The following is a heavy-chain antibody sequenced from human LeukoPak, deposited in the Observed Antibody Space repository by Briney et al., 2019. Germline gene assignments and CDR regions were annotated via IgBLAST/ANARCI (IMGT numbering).Heavy chain of an antibody. Sequence: GGSLRLSCAASGFTFSGFAMSWIRQAPGKGLEWVSSISRSGESTFYADSVRGRFTISRDNSENTVSLQMESLRAEDTALYYCAKDYAVGSIDYWGQGTLVTVSS. CDR2: ISRSGEST. J-gene: IGHJ4*02. D-gene: IGHD3-16*01. CDR3: AKDYAVGSIDY. CDR1: GFTFSGFA. V-gene: IGHV3-23*01.